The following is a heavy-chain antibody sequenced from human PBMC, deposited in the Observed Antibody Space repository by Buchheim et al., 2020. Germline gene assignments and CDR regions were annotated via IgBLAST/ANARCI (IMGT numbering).Heavy chain of an antibody. D-gene: IGHD3-22*01. J-gene: IGHJ4*02. V-gene: IGHV3-30*18. CDR2: ISFDGSSD. CDR3: AKDRDSTGWLDFAFDY. CDR1: GFTFSSYG. Sequence: QVQLVESGGGVVQPGRSLRLSCAASGFTFSSYGIHWVRQAPGKGLEWVAVISFDGSSDDYADSVKGRFTISRDNSKNRVYLQMNSLSTEDTAVYYCAKDRDSTGWLDFAFDYWGQGT.